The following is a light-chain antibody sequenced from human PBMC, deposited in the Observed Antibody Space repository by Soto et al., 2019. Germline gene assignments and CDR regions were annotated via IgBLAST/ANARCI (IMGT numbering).Light chain of an antibody. CDR2: GNS. J-gene: IGLJ3*02. Sequence: QTVVTQPPSVSGDPGQRVTISCTGSSSNIGAGYDVHWYQQLPGTAPKLLIYGNSTRPSGVPDRFSGSKSGTSASLAITGLQAEDEADYYCQSYDRILWVFGGGTKLTVL. V-gene: IGLV1-40*01. CDR3: QSYDRILWV. CDR1: SSNIGAGYD.